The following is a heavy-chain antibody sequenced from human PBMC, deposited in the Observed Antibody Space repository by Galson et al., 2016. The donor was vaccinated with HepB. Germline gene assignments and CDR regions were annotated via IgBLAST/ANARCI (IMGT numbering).Heavy chain of an antibody. J-gene: IGHJ4*02. V-gene: IGHV3-33*01. CDR1: GFTFRSYG. Sequence: SLRLSCAASGFTFRSYGMHWVRQAPGKGLEWVAVIWYDGSNKYYADSVKGRLTISRDISENTVYLQMNSLRGEDTAVYYCAREIPHMVHGGLDYWGQGTLVTVSS. CDR2: IWYDGSNK. CDR3: AREIPHMVHGGLDY. D-gene: IGHD2-2*02.